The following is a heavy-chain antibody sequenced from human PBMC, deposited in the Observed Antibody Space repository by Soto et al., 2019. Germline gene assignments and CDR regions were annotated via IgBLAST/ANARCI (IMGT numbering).Heavy chain of an antibody. CDR2: IKEDGSEA. CDR1: GFTFSTYW. J-gene: IGHJ6*02. D-gene: IGHD3-16*01. CDR3: ARDWGAPGRGSALGYYYHFGMDV. V-gene: IGHV3-7*05. Sequence: EVQLVESGGGLVQPGGSLRLSCAASGFTFSTYWMNWVRQAPGKGLEWVANIKEDGSEAYYVDSVKGRFTISRVNAKNSLYLGMNSLRGEDTAVYYCARDWGAPGRGSALGYYYHFGMDVWGQGTTVTVPS.